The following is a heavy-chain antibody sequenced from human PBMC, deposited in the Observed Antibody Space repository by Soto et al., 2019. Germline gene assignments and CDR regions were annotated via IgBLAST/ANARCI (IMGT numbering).Heavy chain of an antibody. D-gene: IGHD3-10*01. CDR2: IIPIFGTA. V-gene: IGHV1-69*13. CDR3: ARGYYGSGSYYPIDY. J-gene: IGHJ4*02. CDR1: GGTFSSYA. Sequence: SVKVSCKASGGTFSSYAISWVRQAPGQGLEWMGGIIPIFGTANYAQKFQGRVTITADESTSTAYMELSSLRSEDTAVYYCARGYYGSGSYYPIDYWGQGTLVTVSS.